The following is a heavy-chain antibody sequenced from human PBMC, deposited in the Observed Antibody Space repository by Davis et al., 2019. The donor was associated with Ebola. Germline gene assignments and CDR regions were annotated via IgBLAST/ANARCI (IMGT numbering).Heavy chain of an antibody. Sequence: GESLKISCAASGFTFSNAWMNWIRQAPGKGLEWVSYISSSGSTIYYADSVKGRFTISRDNAKNSLYLQMNSLRAEDTAVYYCARGDIAAPIDYWGQGTLVTVSS. CDR2: ISSSGSTI. CDR1: GFTFSNAW. V-gene: IGHV3-11*04. D-gene: IGHD6-13*01. CDR3: ARGDIAAPIDY. J-gene: IGHJ4*02.